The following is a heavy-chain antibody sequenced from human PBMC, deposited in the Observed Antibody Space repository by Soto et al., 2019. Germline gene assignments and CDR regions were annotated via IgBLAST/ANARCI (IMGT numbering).Heavy chain of an antibody. CDR2: IKSKTDGGTT. CDR1: GFTFSNAW. Sequence: PGGSLRLSCAASGFTFSNAWMSWVRQAPGKGLEWVGRIKSKTDGGTTDYAAPVKGRFTISRDDSKNTLYLQMNSLKTEDTAVYYCTTDPKYYHFWSGYYGADYYYGMDVWGQGTTATLSS. V-gene: IGHV3-15*01. D-gene: IGHD3-3*01. CDR3: TTDPKYYHFWSGYYGADYYYGMDV. J-gene: IGHJ6*02.